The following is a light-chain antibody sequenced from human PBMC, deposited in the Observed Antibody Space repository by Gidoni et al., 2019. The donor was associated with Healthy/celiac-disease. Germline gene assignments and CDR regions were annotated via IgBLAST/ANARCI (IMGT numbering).Light chain of an antibody. CDR2: WAS. V-gene: IGKV4-1*01. Sequence: DIVMTQSPDSMAGSLGERATINCKSSQSVLYSSNNKTYLAWYQQNPGQPPKLLIYWASTRESGVPDRFSGSGSGTDFTLTISSLQAEDVAVYYCQQYYSTPRTFGQXTKVEIK. CDR3: QQYYSTPRT. CDR1: QSVLYSSNNKTY. J-gene: IGKJ1*01.